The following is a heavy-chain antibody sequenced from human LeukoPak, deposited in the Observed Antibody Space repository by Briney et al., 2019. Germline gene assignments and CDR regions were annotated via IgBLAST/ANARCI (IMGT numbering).Heavy chain of an antibody. CDR2: IYYTGST. CDR1: GGSISSSSYY. D-gene: IGHD4-17*01. CDR3: ARHLYYGDYYFDY. V-gene: IGHV4-39*01. Sequence: NPSETLSLTCTVSGGSISSSSYYWGWIRQPPGKGLDWIGSIYYTGSTYYNPSLKSRVTISVDTSKNQFSLKLSSVTAADTAIYYCARHLYYGDYYFDYWGRGTLVTVSS. J-gene: IGHJ4*02.